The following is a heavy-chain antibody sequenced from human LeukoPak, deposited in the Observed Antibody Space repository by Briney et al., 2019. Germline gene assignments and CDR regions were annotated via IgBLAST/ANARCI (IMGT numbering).Heavy chain of an antibody. V-gene: IGHV4-39*01. CDR1: GGSISSSSYY. J-gene: IGHJ4*02. CDR2: IYYSGST. D-gene: IGHD6-13*01. CDR3: ARQPSSSSWYYFDY. Sequence: PSETLSLTCTVSGGSISSSSYYWGWIRRPPGKGLEWIGSIYYSGSTYYDPSLKSRVTISVDTSKNQFSLKLSSVTAADTAVYYCARQPSSSSWYYFDYWGQGTLVTVSS.